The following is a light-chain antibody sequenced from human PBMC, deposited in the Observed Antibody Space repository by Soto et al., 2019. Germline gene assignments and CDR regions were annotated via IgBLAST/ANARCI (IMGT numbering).Light chain of an antibody. CDR3: QQRYNWPLT. CDR1: HNVDTS. Sequence: DIVLTQSPGTLSLSPGERASLSCRAGHNVDTSLAWYQQRPGRAPRLLISEASRRAAGIPARFSGSGSGTDFTLTINSLEPEDVAVYYCQQRYNWPLTFSAGTRVEI. V-gene: IGKV3-11*01. J-gene: IGKJ4*01. CDR2: EAS.